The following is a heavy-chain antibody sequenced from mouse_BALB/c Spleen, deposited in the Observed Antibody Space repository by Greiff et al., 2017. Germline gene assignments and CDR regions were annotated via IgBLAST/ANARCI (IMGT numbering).Heavy chain of an antibody. CDR1: GYSITSDYA. CDR2: ISYSGST. V-gene: IGHV3-2*02. CDR3: ARFRREYYFDY. J-gene: IGHJ2*01. Sequence: VQLKESGPGLVKPSQSLSLTCTVTGYSITSDYAWNWIRQFPGNKLEWMGYISYSGSTSYNPSLKSRISITRDTSKNQFFLQLNSVTTEDTATYYCARFRREYYFDYWGQGTTLTVSS.